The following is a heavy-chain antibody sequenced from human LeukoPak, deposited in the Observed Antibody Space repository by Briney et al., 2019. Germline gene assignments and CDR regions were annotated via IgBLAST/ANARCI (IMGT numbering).Heavy chain of an antibody. CDR2: IYHSGST. CDR1: GGSISSSNW. Sequence: SGTLSLTCAVSGGSISSSNWWSWVRQPPGKGLEWIGEIYHSGSTNYNPSLKSRVTISVDKSKNQVSLQLNSVTPEDTAVYYCVREYCRGGRCSPNDPFDTWGQGTLVTVSS. D-gene: IGHD2-15*01. CDR3: VREYCRGGRCSPNDPFDT. J-gene: IGHJ5*02. V-gene: IGHV4-4*02.